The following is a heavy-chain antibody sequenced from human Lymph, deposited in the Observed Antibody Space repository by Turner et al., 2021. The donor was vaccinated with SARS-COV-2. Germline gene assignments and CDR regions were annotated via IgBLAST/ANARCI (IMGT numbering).Heavy chain of an antibody. Sequence: QVQLVQSGAEVKEPGASVKVSCKASGYTFTGYYMHWVRQAPGQGLEWMGWSNPDSGGTNYAKNFQDRVTMTRDTSISTAYMELGRLRSDDTAVYDCARGGLYYYDSSAYYGDAFDFWGQGTMVTVSS. CDR2: SNPDSGGT. V-gene: IGHV1-2*02. CDR3: ARGGLYYYDSSAYYGDAFDF. J-gene: IGHJ3*01. CDR1: GYTFTGYY. D-gene: IGHD3-22*01.